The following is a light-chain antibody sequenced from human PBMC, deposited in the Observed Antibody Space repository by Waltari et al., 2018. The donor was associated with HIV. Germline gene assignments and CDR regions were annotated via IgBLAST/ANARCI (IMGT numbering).Light chain of an antibody. Sequence: IVLTQSPGPLSLSPGERFTLSCRASQTVASIYLAWYQQKPGQAPRLLIYGASSMHPDIPDRFSGSGSGTDFTLTISRLEPEDFAVYYCQHYGNSGVTFGPGTKVDIK. CDR2: GAS. V-gene: IGKV3-20*01. CDR1: QTVASIY. CDR3: QHYGNSGVT. J-gene: IGKJ3*01.